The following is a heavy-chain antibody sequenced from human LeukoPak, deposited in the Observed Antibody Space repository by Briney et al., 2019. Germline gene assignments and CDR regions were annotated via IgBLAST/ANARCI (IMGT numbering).Heavy chain of an antibody. V-gene: IGHV1-8*02. CDR2: MNPNSGNT. J-gene: IGHJ4*02. D-gene: IGHD1-26*01. Sequence: PVASVKVSCKASGYTFTSYDINWVRQATGQGLEWMGWMNPNSGNTGYAQKFQGRVTMTTDTSTSTAYMDLRGLRSDDTAVYYCVRNRGHRLVGPTNYFDYWGQGTLVTVSS. CDR3: VRNRGHRLVGPTNYFDY. CDR1: GYTFTSYD.